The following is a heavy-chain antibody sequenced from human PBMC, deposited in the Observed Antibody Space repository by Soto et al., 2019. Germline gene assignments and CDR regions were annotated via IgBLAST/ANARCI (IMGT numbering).Heavy chain of an antibody. CDR3: ARTTAVPNTLRSRYFFDY. D-gene: IGHD4-17*01. Sequence: SATLSLTCTVSGGSFKSGSYYWSWIRQPPGKRLEWIGYVYYSGTTNYNPSLKSRVTISVDLSKNQFSLRLSSVTTADTALYYCARTTAVPNTLRSRYFFDYWGQGTLVTVSS. CDR1: GGSFKSGSYY. V-gene: IGHV4-61*01. J-gene: IGHJ4*02. CDR2: VYYSGTT.